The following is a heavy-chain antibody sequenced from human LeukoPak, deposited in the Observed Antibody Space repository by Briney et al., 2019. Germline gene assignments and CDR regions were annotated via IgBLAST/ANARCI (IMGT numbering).Heavy chain of an antibody. CDR2: IYYSGNT. CDR1: GGSISSGDYY. CDR3: ATTWRLGYCSSTSCYREGY. D-gene: IGHD2-2*01. V-gene: IGHV4-30-4*02. J-gene: IGHJ4*02. Sequence: SETLSLTCTVSGGSISSGDYYWSWIRQPPGKGLEWIGYIYYSGNTYYNPSLKSRVTISVDTSKNQFSLKLNSVTAADTAVYYCATTWRLGYCSSTSCYREGYWGQGTLVTVSS.